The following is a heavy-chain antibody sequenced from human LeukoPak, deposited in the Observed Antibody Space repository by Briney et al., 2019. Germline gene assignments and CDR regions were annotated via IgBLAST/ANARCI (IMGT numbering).Heavy chain of an antibody. CDR1: GGSISSYY. V-gene: IGHV4-59*01. D-gene: IGHD3-10*01. CDR3: AGHYYGKELDFDY. J-gene: IGHJ4*02. CDR2: IYYSGST. Sequence: SETLSLTCTVSGGSISSYYWSWLRQPPGKGLEGIGDIYYSGSTNYNPSLKSRVTISVDTSKHQFSLKLSSVTAADTAVYYCAGHYYGKELDFDYWGQGTLVTVSP.